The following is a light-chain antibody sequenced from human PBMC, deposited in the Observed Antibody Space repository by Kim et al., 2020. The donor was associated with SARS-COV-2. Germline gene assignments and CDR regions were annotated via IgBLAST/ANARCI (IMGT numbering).Light chain of an antibody. CDR1: QSVSGSK. J-gene: IGKJ2*01. V-gene: IGKV3-20*01. Sequence: LSPWERATLSCRASQSVSGSKLVWYQQKPGQAPRLLIYGASSRATGIPDRFSGSGSGTDFTLTISRLEPEDVAVYYCQQYGSSPRTFGQGTKLEIK. CDR2: GAS. CDR3: QQYGSSPRT.